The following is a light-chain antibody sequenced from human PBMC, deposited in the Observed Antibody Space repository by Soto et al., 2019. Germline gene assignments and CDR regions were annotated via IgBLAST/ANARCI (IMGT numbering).Light chain of an antibody. CDR2: GAT. Sequence: EIVLTQSPGTLSLSPGERATLSCRASQSISSSYLAWVQQKPGQAPRLLIYGATSMDTGIPVRFSGSESGTDFTLTISRLEPEDFAIYYCQQYSSSPRTFGGGTKVEIK. J-gene: IGKJ4*02. V-gene: IGKV3-20*01. CDR3: QQYSSSPRT. CDR1: QSISSSY.